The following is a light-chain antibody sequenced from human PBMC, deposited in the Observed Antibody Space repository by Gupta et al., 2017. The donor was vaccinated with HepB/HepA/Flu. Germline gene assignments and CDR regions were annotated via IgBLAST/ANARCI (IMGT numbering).Light chain of an antibody. CDR2: GAS. J-gene: IGKJ2*01. Sequence: EIVLTQSPGTLSLSPGERATLSCRASQTINSDYFAWYQQKPGQAPKLLIYGASHRATGLPDRFSGSGSGTDFTLNIGRLEPEDFAVYYCQQYGTSSYTFGQGTKLEIK. CDR1: QTINSDY. V-gene: IGKV3-20*01. CDR3: QQYGTSSYT.